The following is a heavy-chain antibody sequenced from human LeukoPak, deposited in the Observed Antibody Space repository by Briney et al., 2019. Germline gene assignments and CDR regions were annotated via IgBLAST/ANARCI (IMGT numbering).Heavy chain of an antibody. V-gene: IGHV5-51*01. D-gene: IGHD4-17*01. CDR3: ARALRTGQGDYVPVL. J-gene: IGHJ4*02. CDR2: IYPGDSET. CDR1: GYKFTNYW. Sequence: ESLKISCKASGYKFTNYWIGWVRQMPGKGLEWMTIIYPGDSETRYSPSFQDHVAISADKSIGTMYLQWSSLKASDTAMYYCARALRTGQGDYVPVLWGQGTLVIVSS.